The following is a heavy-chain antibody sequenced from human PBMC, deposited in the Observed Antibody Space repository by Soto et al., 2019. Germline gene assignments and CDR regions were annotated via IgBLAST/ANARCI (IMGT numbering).Heavy chain of an antibody. J-gene: IGHJ4*02. D-gene: IGHD4-17*01. CDR2: IYYGEST. Sequence: QVLVQESGPGLVKPSQTLTLSCTVSGGSVDSGNHYWNWIRQPPGKGLEWIGYIYYGESTYYNPSPKGRATISVATSQSRFSLRLTSVTAADTAVYFCARDMGSAMTTRIFDHWGQGTLVTVSS. CDR1: GGSVDSGNHY. V-gene: IGHV4-30-4*01. CDR3: ARDMGSAMTTRIFDH.